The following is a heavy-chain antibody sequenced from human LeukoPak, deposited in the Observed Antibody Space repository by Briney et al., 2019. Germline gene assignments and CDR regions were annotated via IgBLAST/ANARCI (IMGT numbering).Heavy chain of an antibody. V-gene: IGHV4-31*03. Sequence: SQTLSLTCTVSGGSISRGGYYWSWIRQHPGKGLEWIGYIYYSGSTYYNPSPKSRVTISVDTSKNQFSLKLSSVTAADTAVYYCARFDQIVARVDYWGQGTLVTVSS. CDR1: GGSISRGGYY. CDR2: IYYSGST. CDR3: ARFDQIVARVDY. J-gene: IGHJ4*02. D-gene: IGHD6-6*01.